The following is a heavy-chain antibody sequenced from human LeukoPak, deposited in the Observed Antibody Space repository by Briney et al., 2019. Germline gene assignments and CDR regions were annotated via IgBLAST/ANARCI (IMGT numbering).Heavy chain of an antibody. V-gene: IGHV3-53*01. D-gene: IGHD2-2*01. J-gene: IGHJ3*01. CDR2: LSSGDNT. Sequence: PGGSLRLSCAASGFNVNSYYMSWVRQAPGRGLEWVSALSSGDNTHYADPVNGRFTISRDNSKNTLYLQLNSLRAEDTAVYYCARRYCSTCPTGHAFDLWGQGTMVTVSS. CDR3: ARRYCSTCPTGHAFDL. CDR1: GFNVNSYY.